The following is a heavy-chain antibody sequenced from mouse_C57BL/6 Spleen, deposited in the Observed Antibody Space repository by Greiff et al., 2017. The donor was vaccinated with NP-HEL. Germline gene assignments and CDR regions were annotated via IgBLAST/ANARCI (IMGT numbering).Heavy chain of an antibody. CDR3: ARSLHYYGNSYGDYYAMDY. Sequence: QVQLQQPGAELVMPGASVKLSCKASGYTFTSYWMHWVKQRPGQGLEWIGEIDPSDSYTNYNQKFKGKSTLTVDKSSSTAYMQLSSLTSEDSAVYYCARSLHYYGNSYGDYYAMDYWGQGTSVTVSS. V-gene: IGHV1-69*01. CDR2: IDPSDSYT. J-gene: IGHJ4*01. CDR1: GYTFTSYW. D-gene: IGHD1-1*01.